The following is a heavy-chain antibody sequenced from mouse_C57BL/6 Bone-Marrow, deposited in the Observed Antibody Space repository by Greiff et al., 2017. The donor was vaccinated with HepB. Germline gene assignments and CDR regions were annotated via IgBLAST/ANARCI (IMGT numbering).Heavy chain of an antibody. Sequence: QVQLQQSGPELVKPGASVKISCKASGYAFSSSWMNWVKQRPGKGLEWIGRIYPGDGDTNYNGKFKGKATLTADKSSSTAYMQLSSLTSEDSAVCFCASAGDGYYFAYWGQGTLVTVSA. CDR3: ASAGDGYYFAY. CDR1: GYAFSSSW. D-gene: IGHD2-3*01. J-gene: IGHJ3*01. V-gene: IGHV1-82*01. CDR2: IYPGDGDT.